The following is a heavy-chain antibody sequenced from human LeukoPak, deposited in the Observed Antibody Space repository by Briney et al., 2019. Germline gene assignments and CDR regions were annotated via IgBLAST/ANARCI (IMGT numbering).Heavy chain of an antibody. J-gene: IGHJ4*02. CDR3: AKDGLGSSGWYGDY. CDR2: ISNDGSNK. CDR1: GFTFSNYG. Sequence: GGSLRLSCAASGFTFSNYGMHWVRQAPGKGPEWVAVISNDGSNKYYADSVKSRFTLSRDNSKNTLYLQMNSLSTEDTAVYYCAKDGLGSSGWYGDYWGQGTLVTVSS. D-gene: IGHD6-19*01. V-gene: IGHV3-30*18.